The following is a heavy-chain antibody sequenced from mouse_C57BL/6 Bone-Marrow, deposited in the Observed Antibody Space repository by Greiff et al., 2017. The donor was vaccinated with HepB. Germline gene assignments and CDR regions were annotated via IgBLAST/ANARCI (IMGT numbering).Heavy chain of an antibody. CDR3: TRGAYYSKGYYAMDY. CDR2: IRNKANNHAT. CDR1: GFTFSDAW. Sequence: EVMLVESGGGLVQPGGSMKLSCAASGFTFSDAWMDWVRQSPEKGLEWVAEIRNKANNHATYYAESVKGRFTISRDDSKSSVYLQMNSLRAEDTGIYYCTRGAYYSKGYYAMDYWGQGTSVTVSS. D-gene: IGHD2-5*01. V-gene: IGHV6-6*01. J-gene: IGHJ4*01.